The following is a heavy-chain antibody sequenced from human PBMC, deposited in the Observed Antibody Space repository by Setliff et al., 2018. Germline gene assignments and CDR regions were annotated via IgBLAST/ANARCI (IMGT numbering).Heavy chain of an antibody. CDR1: GNRFTDYF. V-gene: IGHV1-69*05. CDR3: VREGVDSRSSTDYRYYMDV. J-gene: IGHJ6*03. CDR2: TIPSFGST. Sequence: SVKVSCKASGNRFTDYFLHWVRQAPGQGLEWMGGTIPSFGSTNYAQKFQDRVTIITDESTSTAYMELSSLRTEDTAVYYCVREGVDSRSSTDYRYYMDVWGKGTTVTVSS. D-gene: IGHD3-22*01.